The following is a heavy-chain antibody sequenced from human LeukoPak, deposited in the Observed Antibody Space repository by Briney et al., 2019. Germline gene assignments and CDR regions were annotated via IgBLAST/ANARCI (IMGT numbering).Heavy chain of an antibody. CDR1: GGSISSYY. D-gene: IGHD2-2*01. V-gene: IGHV4-59*01. CDR3: AREVVPAAIWRFPLRGWFDP. J-gene: IGHJ5*02. Sequence: SETLSLTCTVSGGSISSYYWSWIRQPPGKGLEWIGYIYYSGSTNHNPSLKSRVTISVDTSKNQSSLKLSSVTAADTAVYYCAREVVPAAIWRFPLRGWFDPWGQGTLVTVSS. CDR2: IYYSGST.